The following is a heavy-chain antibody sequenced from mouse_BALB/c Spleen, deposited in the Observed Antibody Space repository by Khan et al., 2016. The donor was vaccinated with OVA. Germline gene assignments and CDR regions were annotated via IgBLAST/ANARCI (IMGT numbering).Heavy chain of an antibody. CDR2: ISSDGTYT. V-gene: IGHV5-6*01. CDR1: GFTFRNYG. J-gene: IGHJ3*01. D-gene: IGHD4-1*01. Sequence: EVELVESGGDLVKPGGSLKLSCAASGFTFRNYGMSWVRQTPDKRLEWVATISSDGTYTYYPDSVKGRFTIPRNNAKNTLYLQMSSLKSEDTAMYYCTGHLTGSFAYWGQGTLVTVSA. CDR3: TGHLTGSFAY.